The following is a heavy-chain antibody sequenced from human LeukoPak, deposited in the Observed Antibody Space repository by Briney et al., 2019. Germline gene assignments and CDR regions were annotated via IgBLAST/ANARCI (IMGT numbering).Heavy chain of an antibody. CDR2: IYHSGST. J-gene: IGHJ4*02. CDR1: GYSISSDYY. Sequence: SETLSLTCTVSGYSISSDYYWGWIRQPPGNGLEWIGSIYHSGSTYYNPSLKSRVTISVDTSKNQFSLKLSSVTAADTAVYYCARSSRALRDWGQGTLVTVSS. CDR3: ARSSRALRD. V-gene: IGHV4-38-2*02. D-gene: IGHD4/OR15-4a*01.